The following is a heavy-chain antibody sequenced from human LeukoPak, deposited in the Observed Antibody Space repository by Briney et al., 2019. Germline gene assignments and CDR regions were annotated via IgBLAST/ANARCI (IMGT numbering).Heavy chain of an antibody. Sequence: GGSLRLSCAASGFTFSSYAMHWVRQAPGKGLEWVAVISYDGSNKYYADSVKGRFTISRDNSKNTLYLQMNSLGAEDTAVYYCARVGFFGSSWATFDYWGQGTLVTVSS. CDR2: ISYDGSNK. J-gene: IGHJ4*02. V-gene: IGHV3-30-3*01. CDR1: GFTFSSYA. D-gene: IGHD6-13*01. CDR3: ARVGFFGSSWATFDY.